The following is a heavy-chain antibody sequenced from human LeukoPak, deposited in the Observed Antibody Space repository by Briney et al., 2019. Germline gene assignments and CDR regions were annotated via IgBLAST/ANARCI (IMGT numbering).Heavy chain of an antibody. CDR3: AKHVSGSLFYFDY. J-gene: IGHJ4*02. D-gene: IGHD3-10*01. CDR2: ISGTGYNT. CDR1: GFTFRNCA. Sequence: GGSLRPSCAASGFTFRNCAMSWVRQAPGEGLEWVSGISGTGYNTYYADSVKGRFTISRDNSKNTLYLQMNSLGAEDTAVYYCAKHVSGSLFYFDYWGQRTLVTVSS. V-gene: IGHV3-23*01.